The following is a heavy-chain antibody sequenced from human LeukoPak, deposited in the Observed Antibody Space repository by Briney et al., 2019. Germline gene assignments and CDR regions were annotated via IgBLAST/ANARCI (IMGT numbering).Heavy chain of an antibody. V-gene: IGHV3-15*01. Sequence: GGSQRLSCAASGFTFSNAWMSWVRQAPGKGQEWVGRIKSKTDGGTTDYAAPVKGRFTISRDDSKNTLYLQMNSLKTEDTAVYYCTTSLYYYDSSGYPLRFDYWGQGTLVTVSS. CDR1: GFTFSNAW. CDR3: TTSLYYYDSSGYPLRFDY. CDR2: IKSKTDGGTT. J-gene: IGHJ4*02. D-gene: IGHD3-22*01.